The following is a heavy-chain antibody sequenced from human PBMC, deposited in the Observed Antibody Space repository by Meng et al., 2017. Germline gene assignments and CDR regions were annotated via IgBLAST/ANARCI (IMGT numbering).Heavy chain of an antibody. CDR3: AQTTVTTYSEYFQH. V-gene: IGHV1-18*01. Sequence: VGRGQPGSRVKRPGARVKVSCKASGDTFTSYGISWVRQAPGQGLEWMGWISAYNGNTNYAQKLQGRVTMTTDTSTSTAYMELRSLRSDDTAVYYCAQTTVTTYSEYFQHWGQGTLVTVSS. CDR2: ISAYNGNT. CDR1: GDTFTSYG. D-gene: IGHD4-11*01. J-gene: IGHJ1*01.